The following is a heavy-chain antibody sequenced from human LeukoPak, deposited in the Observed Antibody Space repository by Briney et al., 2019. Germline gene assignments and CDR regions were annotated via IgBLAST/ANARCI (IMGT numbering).Heavy chain of an antibody. D-gene: IGHD3-9*01. Sequence: GGSLRLSCAASGFTFSSYAMSWVRQAPGKGLEWVSAISGSGGSTYYADSVKGRFTISRDNSKNTLYLQMNSLRAEDTAVYYCAKDGADVLRYFDWAYYFDYWGQGTLVTVSS. J-gene: IGHJ4*02. CDR3: AKDGADVLRYFDWAYYFDY. CDR1: GFTFSSYA. CDR2: ISGSGGST. V-gene: IGHV3-23*01.